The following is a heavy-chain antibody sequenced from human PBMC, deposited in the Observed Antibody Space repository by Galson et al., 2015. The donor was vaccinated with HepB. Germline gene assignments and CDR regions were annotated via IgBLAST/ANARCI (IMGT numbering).Heavy chain of an antibody. CDR1: GYSFTSYW. D-gene: IGHD3-10*01. Sequence: QSGAEVKKPGESLKISCKGSGYSFTSYWIGWVRQMPGKGLEWMGIIYPGDSDTRYSPSFQGQVTISADKSISTAYLQWSSLKASDTAMYYCASFYGSGSYYKNWFDPWGQGTLVTVSS. CDR3: ASFYGSGSYYKNWFDP. CDR2: IYPGDSDT. J-gene: IGHJ5*02. V-gene: IGHV5-51*03.